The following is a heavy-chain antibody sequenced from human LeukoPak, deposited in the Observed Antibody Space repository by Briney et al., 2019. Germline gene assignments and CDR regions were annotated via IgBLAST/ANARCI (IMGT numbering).Heavy chain of an antibody. Sequence: GGSLRLSCAASGFTFSDYYMSWIRQAPGTGLEWVSHISSSGSTIYYADSVKGRFTISRDNAKSSLYLQMNSLRAEDTAVYYCARALWLGQGFFDXXGQGXLVTV. V-gene: IGHV3-11*04. CDR2: ISSSGSTI. J-gene: IGHJ4*02. D-gene: IGHD3-10*01. CDR1: GFTFSDYY. CDR3: ARALWLGQGFFDX.